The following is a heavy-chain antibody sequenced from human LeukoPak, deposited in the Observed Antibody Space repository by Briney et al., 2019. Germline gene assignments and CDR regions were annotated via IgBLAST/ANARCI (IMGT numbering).Heavy chain of an antibody. CDR2: INPNSGGT. CDR3: ARVIGGGYNLFDY. V-gene: IGHV1-2*02. CDR1: GYTFTGYY. Sequence: ASVKVSCKASGYTFTGYYMHWVRQAPGQGLEWMGWINPNSGGTNYAQKFQGRVTMTRDTSISTAYMELSRLRSDDTAVYYCARVIGGGYNLFDYWGQGTLVTVSS. D-gene: IGHD5-24*01. J-gene: IGHJ4*02.